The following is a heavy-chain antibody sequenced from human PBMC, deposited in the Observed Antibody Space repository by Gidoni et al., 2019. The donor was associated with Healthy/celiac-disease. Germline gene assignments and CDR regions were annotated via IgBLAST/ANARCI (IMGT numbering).Heavy chain of an antibody. V-gene: IGHV3-23*01. CDR1: GFTFSSYA. CDR3: AKLQSELLWFGESQGPGDY. CDR2: ISGSGGST. Sequence: EVQLLESGGGLVQPGGSLRLSCAASGFTFSSYAMSWVRQAPGKGLEWVSAISGSGGSTYYADSVKGRFTISRDNSKNTLYLQMNSLRAEDTAVYYCAKLQSELLWFGESQGPGDYWGQGTLVTVSS. D-gene: IGHD3-10*01. J-gene: IGHJ4*02.